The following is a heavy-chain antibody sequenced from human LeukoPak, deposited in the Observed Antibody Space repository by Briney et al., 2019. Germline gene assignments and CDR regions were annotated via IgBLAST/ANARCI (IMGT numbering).Heavy chain of an antibody. CDR2: IYTSGST. CDR3: ASITVTTNL. Sequence: KTSETLSLTCTVSGGSISSYYWSWIRQPPGKGLEWIGYIYTSGSTNYNPSLKSRVTISVDTSKNQFSLKLSSVTAADTAVYHCASITVTTNLWGQGTLVTVSS. CDR1: GGSISSYY. J-gene: IGHJ5*02. V-gene: IGHV4-4*09. D-gene: IGHD4-17*01.